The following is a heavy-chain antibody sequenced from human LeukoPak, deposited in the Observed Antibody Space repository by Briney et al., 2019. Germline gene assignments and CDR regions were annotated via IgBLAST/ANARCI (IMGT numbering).Heavy chain of an antibody. CDR3: ARIRSDVHREYYFDY. D-gene: IGHD3-10*01. V-gene: IGHV2-70*11. CDR1: GFSLRTSGMC. Sequence: ESVPTLVNPTQTLTLTCTFSGFSLRTSGMCVSWIRKPPGKALEWLARIDWDDDKYYSTSLKTRLTISKDTSKNQMVLTMTNMDPVDRATYYCARIRSDVHREYYFDYWGQGTLVTVSS. CDR2: IDWDDDK. J-gene: IGHJ4*02.